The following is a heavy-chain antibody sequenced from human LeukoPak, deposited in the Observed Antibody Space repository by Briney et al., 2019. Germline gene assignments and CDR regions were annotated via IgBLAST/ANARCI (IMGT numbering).Heavy chain of an antibody. CDR1: GFTVSSNY. V-gene: IGHV3-53*01. CDR2: IYSGGST. CDR3: AKSLRFGEYTNLPFDY. Sequence: GGSLRLSCAASGFTVSSNYMSWVRQAPGKGLEWVSVIYSGGSTYYADSVQGRFTISRDNSKNTLYLQMNSLRAEDTAVYYCAKSLRFGEYTNLPFDYWGQGTLVTVSS. J-gene: IGHJ4*02. D-gene: IGHD3-10*01.